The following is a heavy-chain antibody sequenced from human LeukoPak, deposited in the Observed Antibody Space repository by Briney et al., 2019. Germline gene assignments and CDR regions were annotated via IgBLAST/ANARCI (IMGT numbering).Heavy chain of an antibody. V-gene: IGHV3-23*01. D-gene: IGHD2-21*02. J-gene: IGHJ4*02. Sequence: GGSLRLSCAASGFTSSSYAMSWVRQAPGKGLEWVSAISGSGGSTYYADSVKGRFTISRDNSKNTLYLQMNSLRAEDTAVYYCARRQRGDLDYWGQGTLVTVSS. CDR2: ISGSGGST. CDR3: ARRQRGDLDY. CDR1: GFTSSSYA.